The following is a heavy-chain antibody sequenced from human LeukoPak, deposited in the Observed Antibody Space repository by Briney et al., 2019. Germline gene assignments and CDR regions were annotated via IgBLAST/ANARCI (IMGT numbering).Heavy chain of an antibody. V-gene: IGHV3-74*01. J-gene: IGHJ3*02. CDR3: AKGRYYYDNSDAFEI. CDR2: INSDGGST. CDR1: GFTFSSYW. Sequence: GESLRLSCTASGFTFSSYWMHWVRQAPGKGLVWVSRINSDGGSTSYADSVKGRFTISRDNSKNTLYLQMNSLRAEDTAVYHCAKGRYYYDNSDAFEIWGQGTMVTVSS. D-gene: IGHD3-22*01.